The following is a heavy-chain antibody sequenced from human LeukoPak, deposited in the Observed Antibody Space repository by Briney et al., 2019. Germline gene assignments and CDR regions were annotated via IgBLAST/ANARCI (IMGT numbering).Heavy chain of an antibody. CDR1: GGSMNLYY. Sequence: SETLSLTCTVSGGSMNLYYWTWIRQSPEKGLEWIGDIYHIGSTNYNPSLESRVTISIDTSKNQFSLKLRSVTAADTAVYYCATLDHDILSGYSHLDHWGQGTLVTVSS. CDR3: ATLDHDILSGYSHLDH. D-gene: IGHD3-9*01. CDR2: IYHIGST. V-gene: IGHV4-59*03. J-gene: IGHJ4*02.